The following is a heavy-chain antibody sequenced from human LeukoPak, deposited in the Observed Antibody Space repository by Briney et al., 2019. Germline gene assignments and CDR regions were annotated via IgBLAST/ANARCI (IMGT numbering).Heavy chain of an antibody. Sequence: SETLSLTCTVSVGSISSYYWSWIRQPPGKGLEWIGYIYYSGSTNYNPSLKSRVTISVDTSKNQFSLKLSSVTAADTAVYYCARDLPYCSSTSCYAHGMDVWGQGTTVTVSS. D-gene: IGHD2-2*01. CDR1: VGSISSYY. V-gene: IGHV4-59*01. CDR2: IYYSGST. J-gene: IGHJ6*02. CDR3: ARDLPYCSSTSCYAHGMDV.